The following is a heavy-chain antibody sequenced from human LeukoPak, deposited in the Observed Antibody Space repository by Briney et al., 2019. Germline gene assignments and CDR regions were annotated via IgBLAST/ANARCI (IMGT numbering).Heavy chain of an antibody. CDR1: GYTFTSYD. CDR2: MNPNSGKT. D-gene: IGHD5-18*01. V-gene: IGHV1-8*01. Sequence: ASVKVSCKASGYTFTSYDINWVRQATGQGLEWMGWMNPNSGKTGNAQKFQGRVTMTRNTSISTAYMELRSLRSDDTAVYYCARSFSGYSYGFFDYWGQGTLVTVSS. J-gene: IGHJ4*02. CDR3: ARSFSGYSYGFFDY.